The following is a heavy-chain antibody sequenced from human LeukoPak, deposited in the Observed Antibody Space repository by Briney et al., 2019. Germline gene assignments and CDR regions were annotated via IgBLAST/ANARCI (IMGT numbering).Heavy chain of an antibody. Sequence: SQTLSLTCTVSGGSISSGDYYWSWIRQPPGKGLEWIGYIYYSGSTYYNPSLKSRVTISVDTSKNQFSLKLSSVTAADTAVYYCARVQFLWGPDSSSSAFDIWGQGTMVTVSS. J-gene: IGHJ3*02. CDR3: ARVQFLWGPDSSSSAFDI. V-gene: IGHV4-30-4*08. D-gene: IGHD6-6*01. CDR1: GGSISSGDYY. CDR2: IYYSGST.